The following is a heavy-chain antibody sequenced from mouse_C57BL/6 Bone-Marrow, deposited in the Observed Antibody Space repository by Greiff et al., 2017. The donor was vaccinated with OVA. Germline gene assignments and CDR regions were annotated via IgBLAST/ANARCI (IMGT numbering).Heavy chain of an antibody. D-gene: IGHD3-3*01. CDR1: GFTFSSYT. J-gene: IGHJ1*03. CDR3: ARRDVGWYFDV. CDR2: ISGGGGNT. Sequence: DVKLVESGGGLVKPGGSLKLSCAASGFTFSSYTMSWVRQTPEKRLEWVATISGGGGNTYYPDSVKGRFTISRDNAKNTLYLQMSSLRSEDTALYYCARRDVGWYFDVWGTGTTVTVSS. V-gene: IGHV5-9*01.